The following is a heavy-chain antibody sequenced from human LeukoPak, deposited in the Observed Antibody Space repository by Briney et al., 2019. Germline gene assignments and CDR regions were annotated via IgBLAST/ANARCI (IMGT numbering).Heavy chain of an antibody. CDR2: IKSDGKT. J-gene: IGHJ4*02. V-gene: IGHV3-23*01. CDR3: ADPPSDY. Sequence: GGSLRLSCAASGFTFNTYAMSWVRQAPGMGLEWVSAIKSDGKTHYADSVKGRFTISRDNAKSSLYLEMSGLRDEDTAVYYCADPPSDYWGQGTLVAVSS. CDR1: GFTFNTYA.